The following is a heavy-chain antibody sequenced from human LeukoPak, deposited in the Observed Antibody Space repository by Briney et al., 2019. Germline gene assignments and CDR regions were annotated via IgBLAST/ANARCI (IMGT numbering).Heavy chain of an antibody. CDR3: AKGHSASNYAYFDS. D-gene: IGHD1-26*01. V-gene: IGHV4-34*01. Sequence: SETLSLTCAVYGGSFSNYYWSWIRQPPGKGLEWIGEINDGGSTHYNPSLKIRVTMSVDTSNHQFSLKLDSMSAADTAVYYCAKGHSASNYAYFDSWGQGTLVTVSS. J-gene: IGHJ4*02. CDR1: GGSFSNYY. CDR2: INDGGST.